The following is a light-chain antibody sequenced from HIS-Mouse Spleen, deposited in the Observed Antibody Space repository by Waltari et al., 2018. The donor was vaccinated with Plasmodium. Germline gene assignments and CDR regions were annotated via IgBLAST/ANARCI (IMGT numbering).Light chain of an antibody. V-gene: IGKV1-33*01. J-gene: IGKJ2*01. Sequence: DIQMTQSPSSLSASVGDRVTLTCQASQDISNYLNWYQQKPGKAPKRLIYDASNLETGVPSRFSGSGSGTDFTFTISSLQPEDIATYYCQQYDNLPYTFGQGTKLEIK. CDR1: QDISNY. CDR2: DAS. CDR3: QQYDNLPYT.